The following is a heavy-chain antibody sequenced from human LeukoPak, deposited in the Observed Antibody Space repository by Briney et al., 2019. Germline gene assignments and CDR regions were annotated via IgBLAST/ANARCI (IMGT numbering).Heavy chain of an antibody. D-gene: IGHD6-13*01. J-gene: IGHJ4*02. CDR2: ISAYNGNT. V-gene: IGHV1-18*01. CDR3: ARVYEYSSSLDY. Sequence: GASVKVSCKASGYTFTSYGISWVRQAPGQGLEWMGWISAYNGNTNYAQKLQGRVTMTTDTSTSTAHMELRSLSSDDTAVYYCARVYEYSSSLDYWGQGTLVTVSS. CDR1: GYTFTSYG.